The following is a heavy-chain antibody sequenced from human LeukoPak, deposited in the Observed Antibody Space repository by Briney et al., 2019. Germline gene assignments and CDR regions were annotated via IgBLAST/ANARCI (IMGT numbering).Heavy chain of an antibody. CDR2: IKSISDGETT. CDR3: TTPWMGPEH. V-gene: IGHV3-15*01. CDR1: GFIFSNAW. J-gene: IGHJ1*01. Sequence: GGSLRLSCAVSGFIFSNAWMNWVRQAPGKGLECVGRIKSISDGETTDYAAPVKGRFTISRDDSKSTLYLQMHSLRTEDTAVYYRTTPWMGPEHWGQGTLVTVSS. D-gene: IGHD2-2*03.